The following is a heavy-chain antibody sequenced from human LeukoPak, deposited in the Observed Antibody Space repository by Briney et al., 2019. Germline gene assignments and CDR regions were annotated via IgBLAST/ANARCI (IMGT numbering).Heavy chain of an antibody. CDR1: GGSISSSSYY. CDR3: ARQNLRFLEWLPTHYYYYYMDV. CDR2: IYYSGST. J-gene: IGHJ6*03. V-gene: IGHV4-39*01. D-gene: IGHD3-3*01. Sequence: PSETLSLTCTVSGGSISSSSYYWGWIRQPPGKGLEWIGSIYYSGSTYYNPSLKSRVTISVDTSKNQFSLKLSSVTAADTVVYYCARQNLRFLEWLPTHYYYYYMDVWGKGTTVTVSS.